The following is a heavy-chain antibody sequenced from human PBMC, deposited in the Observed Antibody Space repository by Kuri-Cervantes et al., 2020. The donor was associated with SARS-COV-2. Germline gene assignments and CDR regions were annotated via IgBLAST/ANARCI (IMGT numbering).Heavy chain of an antibody. CDR1: GFNFSSDW. V-gene: IGHV3-7*03. CDR2: IKQDGSEK. CDR3: AKSRLTTYFGPAEYFQH. D-gene: IGHD3-9*01. Sequence: ETLSLTCATSGFNFSSDWMSWVRQAPGKGLEWVGNIKQDGSEKNYVDSVEGRFTISRDNSKNTLYLQMNSLRAEDTAVYYCAKSRLTTYFGPAEYFQHWGQGTLVTVSS. J-gene: IGHJ1*01.